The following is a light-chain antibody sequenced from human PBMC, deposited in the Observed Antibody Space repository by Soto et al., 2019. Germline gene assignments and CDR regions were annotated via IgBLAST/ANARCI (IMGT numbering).Light chain of an antibody. CDR1: SSDVAGYNF. J-gene: IGLJ2*01. CDR3: CSYAGSYTPVV. CDR2: AVT. Sequence: QSALTQPRSVSGSPGQSATISCTGTSSDVAGYNFVSWYQQHPGKAPKLMIYAVTKRPSGVPDRFSGSKSGNTASLTISGLQAEDEADYYCCSYAGSYTPVVFGGGTKLTVL. V-gene: IGLV2-11*01.